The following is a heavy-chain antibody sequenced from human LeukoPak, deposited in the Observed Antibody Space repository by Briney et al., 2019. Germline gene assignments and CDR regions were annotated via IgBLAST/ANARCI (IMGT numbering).Heavy chain of an antibody. CDR2: IKQDGSEK. CDR3: ARDEDGYKSIPFDY. J-gene: IGHJ4*02. V-gene: IGHV3-7*01. CDR1: GSTFSNYW. Sequence: GGSLRLSCAASGSTFSNYWMSWVRQPPGKGLEWVANIKQDGSEKYYVDSVKGRFTISRDNAKNSLYLQMNNLSIEDTAVYYCARDEDGYKSIPFDYWGQGALVTVSS. D-gene: IGHD5-12*01.